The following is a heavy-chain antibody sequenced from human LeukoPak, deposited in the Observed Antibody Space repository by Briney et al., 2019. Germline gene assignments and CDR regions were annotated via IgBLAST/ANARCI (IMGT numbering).Heavy chain of an antibody. CDR2: IRYDGSNK. CDR3: AKDRVRGVIHHYYGLDV. D-gene: IGHD3-10*01. J-gene: IGHJ6*02. CDR1: GFTFSSYG. Sequence: GGSLRLSCAASGFTFSSYGMHWVRQAPGKGLEWVAFIRYDGSNKYYADSVKGRFTISRDNSKNTLYLQMNSLRPEDTAVYYCAKDRVRGVIHHYYGLDVWGQGTTVTVSS. V-gene: IGHV3-30*02.